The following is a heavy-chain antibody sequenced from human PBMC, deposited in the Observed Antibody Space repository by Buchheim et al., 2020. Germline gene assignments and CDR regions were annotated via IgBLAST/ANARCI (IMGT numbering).Heavy chain of an antibody. V-gene: IGHV3-23*01. D-gene: IGHD4-17*01. CDR2: LSGSGATT. J-gene: IGHJ4*02. CDR3: VKIHDHGDYWYYFAN. Sequence: DVELLESGGALVQPGGSLRLSCSASGFHFRGHAMSWLRQTPGKGLEWVSTLSGSGATTYYAASVKGRFTISRDNAKSSLYLQMNSLRVDDTAVYYCVKIHDHGDYWYYFANWGQGAL. CDR1: GFHFRGHA.